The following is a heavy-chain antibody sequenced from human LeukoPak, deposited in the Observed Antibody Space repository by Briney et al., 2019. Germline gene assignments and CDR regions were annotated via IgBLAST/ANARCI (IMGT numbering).Heavy chain of an antibody. D-gene: IGHD3-22*01. J-gene: IGHJ4*02. V-gene: IGHV4-30-2*05. CDR2: IYHSGST. CDR1: GGSISSGGYY. Sequence: SETLFLTCTVSGGSISSGGYYWSWIRQPPGKGLEWIGYIYHSGSTYYNPSLKSRVTISVDTSKNQFSLKLSSVTAADTAVYYCARFNLNYYDSSGYYPFDYWGQGTLVTVSS. CDR3: ARFNLNYYDSSGYYPFDY.